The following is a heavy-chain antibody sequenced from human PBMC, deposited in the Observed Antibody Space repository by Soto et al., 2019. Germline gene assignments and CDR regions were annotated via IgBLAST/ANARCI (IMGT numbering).Heavy chain of an antibody. CDR1: GFTFTSYA. CDR2: ITAGGGAT. J-gene: IGHJ4*02. D-gene: IGHD6-13*01. Sequence: GGSLRLSCAASGFTFTSYAMSWVRQAPGKGLEWVSGITAGGGATDYADSVKGRFTISRDNSRNTLYLQMNSLRAEDTAVYYCAKDPKAGPPYYFDYWGQGSLVTVSS. V-gene: IGHV3-23*01. CDR3: AKDPKAGPPYYFDY.